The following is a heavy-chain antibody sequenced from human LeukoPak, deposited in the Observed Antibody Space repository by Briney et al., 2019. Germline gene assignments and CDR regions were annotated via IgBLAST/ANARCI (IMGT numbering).Heavy chain of an antibody. CDR3: TRGVLPARFDF. D-gene: IGHD2-2*01. J-gene: IGHJ5*01. CDR2: ISAYNGNT. Sequence: GASVKVSCKTSGYSFTSYGISWVRQAPGQGLEWMGWISAYNGNTNYAQKFQGRVTMTRDTSTSTVYMEVSRLTSDDTAVYYCTRGVLPARFDFWGQGTLVTVSS. CDR1: GYSFTSYG. V-gene: IGHV1-18*01.